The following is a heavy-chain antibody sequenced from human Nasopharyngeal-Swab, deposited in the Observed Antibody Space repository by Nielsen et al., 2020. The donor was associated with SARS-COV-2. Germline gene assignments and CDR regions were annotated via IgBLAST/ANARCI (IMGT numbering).Heavy chain of an antibody. CDR3: AREGNSGFDY. CDR2: INHSGST. D-gene: IGHD1-26*01. V-gene: IGHV4-34*01. CDR1: GGSFRDYY. J-gene: IGHJ4*02. Sequence: SETLSLTCAVYGGSFRDYYWSWIRQPPGKGLEWIGEINHSGSTNYNSSLKSRVTISVDTSKNQFSLKLSSVTAADTAVYYCAREGNSGFDYWGQGTLVTVSS.